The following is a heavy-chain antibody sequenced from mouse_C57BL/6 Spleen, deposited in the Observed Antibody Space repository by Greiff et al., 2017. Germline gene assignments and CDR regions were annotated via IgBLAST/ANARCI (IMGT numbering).Heavy chain of an antibody. CDR1: GFTFSSYG. CDR2: ISSCGSYT. D-gene: IGHD3-3*01. J-gene: IGHJ4*01. CDR3: ARHRAFDAMDY. V-gene: IGHV5-6*01. Sequence: EVQRVESGGDLVKPGGSLKLSCAASGFTFSSYGMSWVRQTPDKRLEWVATISSCGSYTYYPDSVKGRFTISRDNAKNTLYLQMSSLKSEDTAMYYCARHRAFDAMDYWGQGTSVTVSS.